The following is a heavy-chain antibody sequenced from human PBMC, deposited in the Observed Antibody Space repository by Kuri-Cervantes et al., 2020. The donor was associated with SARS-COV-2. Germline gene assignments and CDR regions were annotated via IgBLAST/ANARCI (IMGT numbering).Heavy chain of an antibody. Sequence: ESLKISCAASGFTFSNAWMSWIRQPPGKGLEWIGEINHSGSTNYNPSLKSRVTISVDTSKNQFSLKLSSVTAADTAVYYCARGRYCSGGSCYSGDWYFDLWGRGTLVTVSS. V-gene: IGHV4-34*01. CDR2: INHSGST. J-gene: IGHJ2*01. D-gene: IGHD2-15*01. CDR1: GFTFSNAW. CDR3: ARGRYCSGGSCYSGDWYFDL.